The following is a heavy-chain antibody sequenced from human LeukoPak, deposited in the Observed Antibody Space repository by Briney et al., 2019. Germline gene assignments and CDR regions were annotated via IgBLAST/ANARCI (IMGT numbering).Heavy chain of an antibody. CDR2: INPNSGAT. CDR1: GYTLTDYC. CDR3: ARVLSD. V-gene: IGHV1-2*02. Sequence: ASVKVSCKASGYTLTDYCLHWVRQAPGQGLEWMGWINPNSGATNYAQKFQGRVTMTRDTSINTAYVWLSRLTSDDTAIYFCARVLSDWGQGTLVTVSS. J-gene: IGHJ4*02.